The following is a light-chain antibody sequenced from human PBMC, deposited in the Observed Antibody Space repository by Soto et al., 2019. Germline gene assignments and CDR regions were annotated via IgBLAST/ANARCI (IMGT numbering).Light chain of an antibody. CDR2: EVS. CDR1: SSDVGGYNS. Sequence: QSALTQPPSASGSPGQSVTISCTGTSSDVGGYNSVSWYQHHPGKAPKLMIYEVSKRPSGVPDRFSGSKSANTASLTVSGLLAEDEADYYCSSYAGSNNYVFGTGPKVTVL. J-gene: IGLJ1*01. V-gene: IGLV2-8*01. CDR3: SSYAGSNNYV.